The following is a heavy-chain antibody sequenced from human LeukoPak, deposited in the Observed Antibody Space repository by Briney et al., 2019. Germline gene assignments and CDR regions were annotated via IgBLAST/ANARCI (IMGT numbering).Heavy chain of an antibody. J-gene: IGHJ4*02. CDR3: AKDWDEYYFDY. CDR1: GFTFSSYA. CDR2: ISGSGGDT. V-gene: IGHV3-23*01. Sequence: PGGSLRLSCAASGFTFSSYAMSWVRQAPGKGLEWVSAISGSGGDTYYADSVKGRFTISRDNSENTLFVQMNSLRAEDTAVYYCAKDWDEYYFDYWGQGTLVTVSS. D-gene: IGHD1-26*01.